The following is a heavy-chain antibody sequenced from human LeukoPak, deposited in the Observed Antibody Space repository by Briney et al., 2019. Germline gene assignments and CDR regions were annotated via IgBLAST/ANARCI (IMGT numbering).Heavy chain of an antibody. CDR1: GFTFSNYD. CDR2: ISSSSSTI. CDR3: ARDRHLYDSSGSPYYYYYYMDV. Sequence: GGSLRLSCAASGFTFSNYDMNWVRQAPGKGLEWVSYISSSSSTIYYADSVKGRFTISRDNAKNSLYLQMNSLRAEDTAVYYCARDRHLYDSSGSPYYYYYYMDVWGKGTTVTVSS. V-gene: IGHV3-48*04. J-gene: IGHJ6*03. D-gene: IGHD3-22*01.